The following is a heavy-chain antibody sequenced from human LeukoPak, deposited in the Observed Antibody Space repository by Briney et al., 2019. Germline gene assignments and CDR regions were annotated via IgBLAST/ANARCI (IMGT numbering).Heavy chain of an antibody. Sequence: GASVKVSCKASGYTFTGYYMHWVRQAPGQGLEWMGRINPNGGGTNYAQKFQGWVTMTRDTSISTAYMELSRLRSDDTAVYYCARGRYYYDSSGYDYWGQGTLVTVSS. J-gene: IGHJ4*02. CDR2: INPNGGGT. D-gene: IGHD3-22*01. V-gene: IGHV1-2*04. CDR3: ARGRYYYDSSGYDY. CDR1: GYTFTGYY.